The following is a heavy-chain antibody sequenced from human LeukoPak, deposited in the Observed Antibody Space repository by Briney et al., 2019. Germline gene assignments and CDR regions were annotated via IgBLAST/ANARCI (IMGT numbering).Heavy chain of an antibody. Sequence: SETLSLTCAVYGGSFSGYYWSWIRQPPGKGLECIGEINHSGSTNYNPSLKSRVTISVDTSKNQFSLKLSSVTAADTAVYYCARGRRGASVDYWGQGTLVTVSS. D-gene: IGHD4/OR15-4a*01. J-gene: IGHJ4*02. V-gene: IGHV4-34*01. CDR1: GGSFSGYY. CDR3: ARGRRGASVDY. CDR2: INHSGST.